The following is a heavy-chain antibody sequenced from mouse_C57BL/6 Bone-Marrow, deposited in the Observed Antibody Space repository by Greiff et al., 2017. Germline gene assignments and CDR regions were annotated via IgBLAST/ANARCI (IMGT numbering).Heavy chain of an antibody. CDR3: ASLLLRYWYFDV. CDR1: GYTFTSYG. D-gene: IGHD1-1*01. J-gene: IGHJ1*03. CDR2: IYPRSGNT. V-gene: IGHV1-81*01. Sequence: VQLQQSGAELARPGASVKLSCKASGYTFTSYGISWVKQRTGQGLEWIGEIYPRSGNTYYNEKFKGKATLTADKAYSTAYMELRSLTSEDSAVYFCASLLLRYWYFDVWGTGTTVTVSS.